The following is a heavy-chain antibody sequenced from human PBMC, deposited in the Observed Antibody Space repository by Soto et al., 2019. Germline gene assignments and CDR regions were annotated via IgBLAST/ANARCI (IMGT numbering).Heavy chain of an antibody. J-gene: IGHJ4*02. D-gene: IGHD4-17*01. CDR2: IIPIFGTA. V-gene: IGHV1-69*01. CDR1: GGTFSSYA. CDR3: ARGSRWTVTTAGSFDY. Sequence: QVQLVQSGAEVKKPGSSVKVSCKASGGTFSSYAISWVRQAPGQGLEWMGGIIPIFGTANYAQKFQGRVTITADDSTSTAYMELSSLRSEDTAVYYCARGSRWTVTTAGSFDYWGQGTLVTVSS.